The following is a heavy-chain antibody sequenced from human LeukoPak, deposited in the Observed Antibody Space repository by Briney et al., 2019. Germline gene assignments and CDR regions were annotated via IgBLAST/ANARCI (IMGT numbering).Heavy chain of an antibody. J-gene: IGHJ4*02. Sequence: SETLSLTCTVSGDSINTKSYYWGWIRQPPGKGLEWIGSIYYSGDTYYNPSLKSRVTLSIDTSKNQFSLRLSSVTAADTAVYYCARHSYGTFDYWGQGTLVTVSS. CDR2: IYYSGDT. V-gene: IGHV4-39*01. CDR3: ARHSYGTFDY. CDR1: GDSINTKSYY. D-gene: IGHD5-18*01.